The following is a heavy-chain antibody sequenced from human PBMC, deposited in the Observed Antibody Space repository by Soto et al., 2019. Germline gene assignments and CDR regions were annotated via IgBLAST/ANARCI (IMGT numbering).Heavy chain of an antibody. V-gene: IGHV3-23*01. CDR2: ISGIGGST. D-gene: IGHD3-10*01. Sequence: GGSLRLSCAASGFTFSSYAMSWVRQAPGKGLEWVSAISGIGGSTYYADSVKGRFTISRDNSKNTLYLQMNSLRAEDTAVYYCAKEDVLLWFGESQTYFDYWGQGTLVTVSS. CDR3: AKEDVLLWFGESQTYFDY. J-gene: IGHJ4*02. CDR1: GFTFSSYA.